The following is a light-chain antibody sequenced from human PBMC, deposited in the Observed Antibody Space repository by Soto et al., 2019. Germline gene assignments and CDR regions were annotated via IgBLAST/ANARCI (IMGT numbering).Light chain of an antibody. CDR1: RGINSA. V-gene: IGKV1-13*02. CDR2: DAS. CDR3: QQFSSSLLFT. J-gene: IGKJ3*01. Sequence: AIQLTQSPSSLSASVGDRVTITCRASRGINSALAWYQQKLGKAPKLLIYDASSLQSGVPTRFSGSESGTDFALTIRSMQPEHFATYYCQQFSSSLLFTFGPGTKVHIK.